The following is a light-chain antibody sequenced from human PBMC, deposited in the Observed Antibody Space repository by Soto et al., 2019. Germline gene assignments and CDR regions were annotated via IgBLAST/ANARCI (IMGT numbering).Light chain of an antibody. CDR2: EVN. V-gene: IGLV2-18*02. CDR3: NSFTTSSTYV. Sequence: QSDLTQPASVFGSPGQSLTISCTGTSSDIGSYTRVSWYQQPPGTAPKLIIYEVNDRPSGVPDRFSGSKYGNTASLTISGRQAEDEADYYCNSFTTSSTYVFGTGTKVTVL. J-gene: IGLJ1*01. CDR1: SSDIGSYTR.